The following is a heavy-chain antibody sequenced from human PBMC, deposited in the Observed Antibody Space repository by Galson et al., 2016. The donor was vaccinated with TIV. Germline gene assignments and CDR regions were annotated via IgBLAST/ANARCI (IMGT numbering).Heavy chain of an antibody. CDR1: GFTFSSYG. J-gene: IGHJ2*01. Sequence: SLRLSCAASGFTFSSYGMHWVRQAPGRGLEWVAYIQYDGSNIYYADSVKGRFTISRDNAMNTLYLQMNSLRAEDTAIYYCAKDTGSYFSYWDFDLWGHGTLVTVSS. CDR2: IQYDGSNI. V-gene: IGHV3-30*02. D-gene: IGHD3-10*01. CDR3: AKDTGSYFSYWDFDL.